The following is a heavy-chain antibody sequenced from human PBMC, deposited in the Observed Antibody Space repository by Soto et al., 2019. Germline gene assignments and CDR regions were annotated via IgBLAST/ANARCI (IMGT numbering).Heavy chain of an antibody. CDR1: GFTFSSYW. CDR3: ARDAFRQRRDTGSFSYYYYGMDV. V-gene: IGHV3-7*01. J-gene: IGHJ6*02. D-gene: IGHD3-10*01. CDR2: IKQDGSEK. Sequence: GGSLRLSCAASGFTFSSYWMSWVRQAPGKGLEWVANIKQDGSEKYYRDSVKGRFTISRDNAKNSLYLQMNSLRAEHTALYYCARDAFRQRRDTGSFSYYYYGMDVWGQGTTVTVSS.